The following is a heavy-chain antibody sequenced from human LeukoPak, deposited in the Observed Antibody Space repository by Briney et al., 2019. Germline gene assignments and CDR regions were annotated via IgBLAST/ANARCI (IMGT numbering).Heavy chain of an antibody. CDR3: ARVAPDSSGYYSRPDS. V-gene: IGHV1-2*06. Sequence: AASVKVSCKASGYTFTGYYMHWVRHAPGQGLEWMGRIYPKMGGTNYTQKFQGRVTMTRDTSISTAYMEVGRLRSDDTAVYYCARVAPDSSGYYSRPDSWGQGTLVTVSS. CDR1: GYTFTGYY. J-gene: IGHJ4*02. D-gene: IGHD3-22*01. CDR2: IYPKMGGT.